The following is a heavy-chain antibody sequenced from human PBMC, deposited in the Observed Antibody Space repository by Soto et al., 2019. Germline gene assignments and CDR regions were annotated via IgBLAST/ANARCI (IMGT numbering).Heavy chain of an antibody. V-gene: IGHV3-23*01. J-gene: IGHJ6*03. D-gene: IGHD1-1*01. Sequence: GGSLRLSCAASGFTFSGYAMSWVRQAPGKGLVWVPSITMSADGTYYTDSVKGRFTISRDNAKNTLFLQMNSLRAEDTALYYCAKAPSRRYNWNDEYYYYMDVWGKGTTVTVSS. CDR3: AKAPSRRYNWNDEYYYYMDV. CDR2: ITMSADGT. CDR1: GFTFSGYA.